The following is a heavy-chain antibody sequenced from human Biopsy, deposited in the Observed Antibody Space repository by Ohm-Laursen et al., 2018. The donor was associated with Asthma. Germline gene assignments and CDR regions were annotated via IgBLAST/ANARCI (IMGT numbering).Heavy chain of an antibody. CDR2: ISFDGSNK. V-gene: IGHV3-30*18. CDR1: GFVFSQCG. Sequence: LSLTCAASGFVFSQCGMHWVRQAPGKGLDWVAVISFDGSNKNYTDSVKGRFTISRDNSRNTLHLQMNSLRAEDTAVYYCAKDVFPGWELRRGPDYWGQGTLVTVSS. D-gene: IGHD1-26*01. CDR3: AKDVFPGWELRRGPDY. J-gene: IGHJ4*02.